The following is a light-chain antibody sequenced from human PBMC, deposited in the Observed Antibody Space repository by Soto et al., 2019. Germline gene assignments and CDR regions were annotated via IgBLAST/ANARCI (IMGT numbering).Light chain of an antibody. CDR1: QSISSSY. J-gene: IGKJ2*01. CDR2: GAS. V-gene: IGKV3-20*01. CDR3: QQYASSPYT. Sequence: VLTQSPGTLSLSPGERATLSCRASQSISSSYLAWYQQKPGQAPRLLIYGASRRATVIPDRFSGRESGTDFTLTITTLEPEDSAVYFCQQYASSPYTFGQGTKVEIK.